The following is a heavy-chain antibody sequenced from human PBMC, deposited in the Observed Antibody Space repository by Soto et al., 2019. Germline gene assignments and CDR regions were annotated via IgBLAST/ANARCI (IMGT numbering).Heavy chain of an antibody. Sequence: GGSLRLSCAASGFTFSSYAMNWVRQAPGKGLEWVSSISYSGSYIYYADSVKGRFTISRDNAQKTLYLQMNSLRAEDTAVYYCARAALWFGELSPWGQGTLVTVSS. D-gene: IGHD3-10*01. J-gene: IGHJ5*02. CDR2: ISYSGSYI. CDR3: ARAALWFGELSP. CDR1: GFTFSSYA. V-gene: IGHV3-21*03.